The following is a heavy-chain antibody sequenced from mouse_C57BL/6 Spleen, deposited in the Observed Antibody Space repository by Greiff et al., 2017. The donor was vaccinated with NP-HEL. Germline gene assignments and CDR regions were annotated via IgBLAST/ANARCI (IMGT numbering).Heavy chain of an antibody. CDR2: IWSGGST. D-gene: IGHD2-5*01. J-gene: IGHJ4*01. CDR3: ARKLAYYSNPYYAMDY. V-gene: IGHV2-2*01. CDR1: GFSLTSYG. Sequence: VKLMESGPGLVQPSQSLSITCTVSGFSLTSYGVHWVRQSPGKGLEWLGVIWSGGSTDYNAAFISRLSISKDNSKSQVFFKMNSLQADDTAIYYCARKLAYYSNPYYAMDYWGQGTSVTVSS.